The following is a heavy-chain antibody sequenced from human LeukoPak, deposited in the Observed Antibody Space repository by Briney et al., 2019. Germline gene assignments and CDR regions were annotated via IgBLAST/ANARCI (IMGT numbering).Heavy chain of an antibody. J-gene: IGHJ4*02. CDR1: GFTFSNYA. D-gene: IGHD6-25*01. V-gene: IGHV3-23*01. CDR2: ITSGGGTT. Sequence: GGSLRLSCAASGFTFSNYAMSWVRQAPGKALEWVSAITSGGGTTYYAGSVKGRFTISRDNSKNTLCLQMNSLRAEDTAVYYCARDPPRAAWVFDYWGQGTLVSVSS. CDR3: ARDPPRAAWVFDY.